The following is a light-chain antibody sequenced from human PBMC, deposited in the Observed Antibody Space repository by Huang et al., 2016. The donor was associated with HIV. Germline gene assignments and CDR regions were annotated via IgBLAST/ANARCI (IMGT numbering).Light chain of an antibody. J-gene: IGKJ1*01. CDR1: QSFSSN. Sequence: EIVMTQSPATLSVSPGERATLSCRASQSFSSNLAWYQQKPGQAPRPLIYGASTRATGSPARFSGSGSGTEFTLTISSLQSEDFAVYYCQQYNNWPQTFGQGTKVEIK. CDR3: QQYNNWPQT. CDR2: GAS. V-gene: IGKV3-15*01.